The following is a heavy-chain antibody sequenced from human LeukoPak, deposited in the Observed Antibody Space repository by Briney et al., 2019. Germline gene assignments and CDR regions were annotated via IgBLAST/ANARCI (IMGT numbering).Heavy chain of an antibody. J-gene: IGHJ4*02. CDR2: IYYSGST. D-gene: IGHD2-2*01. Sequence: SETLSLTCTVSGGSISSGDYYWSWIRQPPGKGLEWIGYIYYSGSTYYNPSLKSRVTISADTSKNQFSLKLSSVTAADTAVYYCASGGPEGTSYDYWGQGTRVTVSS. V-gene: IGHV4-30-4*01. CDR1: GGSISSGDYY. CDR3: ASGGPEGTSYDY.